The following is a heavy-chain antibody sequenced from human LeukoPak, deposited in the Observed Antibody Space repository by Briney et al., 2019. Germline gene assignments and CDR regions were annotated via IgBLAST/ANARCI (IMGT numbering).Heavy chain of an antibody. CDR2: INAGNGNT. D-gene: IGHD3-10*01. CDR1: GYTFTSYA. Sequence: ASVKVSCKASGYTFTSYAMHWVRQAPGQRLEWMGWINAGNGNTKYSQKFQGRVTITRDTSASTAYMELSSLRSEDTAVYYRARRGSGTDFDYWGQGTLVTVSS. CDR3: ARRGSGTDFDY. J-gene: IGHJ4*02. V-gene: IGHV1-3*01.